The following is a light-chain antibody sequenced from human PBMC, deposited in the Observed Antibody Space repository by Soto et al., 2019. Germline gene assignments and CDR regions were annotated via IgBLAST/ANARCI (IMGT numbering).Light chain of an antibody. CDR2: EAS. Sequence: EIVLTQSPGTLSLSPGERATLSCRASQSVGSSFLAWYQQKPGQAPRLLMYEASRRATGIPDRFSGSGSGTDFTLTISRLEPEDFAVYYCQQYDSSSGTFGGGTKVEIK. V-gene: IGKV3-20*01. CDR1: QSVGSSF. CDR3: QQYDSSSGT. J-gene: IGKJ4*01.